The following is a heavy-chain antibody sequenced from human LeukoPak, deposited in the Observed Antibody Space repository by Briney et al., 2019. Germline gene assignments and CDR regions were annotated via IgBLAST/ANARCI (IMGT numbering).Heavy chain of an antibody. V-gene: IGHV4-34*01. D-gene: IGHD3-3*01. CDR2: INHSGST. Sequence: SETLSLTCAVYGGSSSGYYWSWIRQPPGKGLEWIGEINHSGSTNYNPSLKSRVTISVDTSKNQFSLKLSSVTAADTAVYYCARGGLVGGFLEWLFYNGFDYWGQGTLVTVSS. CDR3: ARGGLVGGFLEWLFYNGFDY. J-gene: IGHJ4*02. CDR1: GGSSSGYY.